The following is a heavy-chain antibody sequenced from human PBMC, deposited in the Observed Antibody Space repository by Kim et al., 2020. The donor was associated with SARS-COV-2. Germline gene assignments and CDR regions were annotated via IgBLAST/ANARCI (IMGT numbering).Heavy chain of an antibody. CDR2: ISSSSSTI. CDR3: ARTQAPPWHYSSGWYDY. CDR1: GFTFSSYS. D-gene: IGHD6-19*01. Sequence: GGSLRLSCAASGFTFSSYSMNWVRQAPGKGLEWVSYISSSSSTIYYADSVKGRFTISRDNAKNSLYLQMNSLRDEDTAVYYCARTQAPPWHYSSGWYDYWGQGTLVTVSS. V-gene: IGHV3-48*02. J-gene: IGHJ4*02.